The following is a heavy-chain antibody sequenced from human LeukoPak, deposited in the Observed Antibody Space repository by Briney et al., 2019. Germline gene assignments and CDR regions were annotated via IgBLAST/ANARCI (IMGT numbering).Heavy chain of an antibody. CDR3: ARGLSAAAAPGYFDY. CDR2: IYYSGST. V-gene: IGHV4-38-2*02. CDR1: GYSISSGYY. J-gene: IGHJ4*02. D-gene: IGHD6-13*01. Sequence: SETLSLTCTVSGYSISSGYYWGWIRQPPGKGLEWIGSIYYSGSTYYNPSLKSRVTISVDTSKNQFSLKLSSVTAADTAVYYCARGLSAAAAPGYFDYWGQGTLVTVSS.